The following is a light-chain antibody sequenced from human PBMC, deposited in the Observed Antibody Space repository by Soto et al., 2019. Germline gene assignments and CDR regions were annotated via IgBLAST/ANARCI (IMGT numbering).Light chain of an antibody. V-gene: IGKV1-5*03. CDR3: QQYNTFWT. J-gene: IGKJ1*01. CDR1: QSISTW. CDR2: KAS. Sequence: DIQMTQSPSTLSASIGDRVTITCRASQSISTWLAWYQQKPGKAPKLLIYKASSLESGVPSRFSGSGSGTEFTLTISSLQPDDFATYYCQQYNTFWTLGQGTKVDTK.